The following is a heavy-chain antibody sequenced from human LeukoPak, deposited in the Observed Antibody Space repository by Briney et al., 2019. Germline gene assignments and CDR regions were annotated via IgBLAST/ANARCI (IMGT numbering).Heavy chain of an antibody. V-gene: IGHV4-59*01. J-gene: IGHJ6*03. CDR1: GGSIGSYY. CDR3: ARSTYSSSSGGYYYYYMDV. Sequence: PSETLSLTCTVSGGSIGSYYWSWIRQPPGKGLEWIGYIYYSGSTNYNPSLKSRVTISVDTSKNQFSLKLSSVTAADTAVYYCARSTYSSSSGGYYYYYMDVWGKGTTVTVSS. D-gene: IGHD6-6*01. CDR2: IYYSGST.